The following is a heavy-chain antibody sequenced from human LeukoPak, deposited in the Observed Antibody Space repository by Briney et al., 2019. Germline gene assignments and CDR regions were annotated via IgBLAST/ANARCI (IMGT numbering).Heavy chain of an antibody. Sequence: GGSLRLSCVVSGFTLSSDWMSWVRQAPGKGLEWVAVIWYDGSNKYYADSVKGRFTISRDNSKNTLYLQMNSLRAEDTAVYYCARDRTGCMDVWGQGTTVTVSS. CDR2: IWYDGSNK. CDR1: GFTLSSDW. CDR3: ARDRTGCMDV. D-gene: IGHD1-14*01. V-gene: IGHV3-33*08. J-gene: IGHJ6*02.